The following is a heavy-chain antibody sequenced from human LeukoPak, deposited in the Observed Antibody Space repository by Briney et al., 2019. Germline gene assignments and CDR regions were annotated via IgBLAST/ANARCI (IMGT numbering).Heavy chain of an antibody. J-gene: IGHJ4*02. CDR2: IYYSGST. D-gene: IGHD2-2*01. Sequence: SETLSLTCTVSGGSISRYYWSWIRQPPGKGLGWIGYIYYSGSTNYNPSLKSRVTISVDTSKNQFSLKLSSVTAADTAVYYCARALGSTSCIDYWGQGTLVTVSS. CDR3: ARALGSTSCIDY. CDR1: GGSISRYY. V-gene: IGHV4-59*01.